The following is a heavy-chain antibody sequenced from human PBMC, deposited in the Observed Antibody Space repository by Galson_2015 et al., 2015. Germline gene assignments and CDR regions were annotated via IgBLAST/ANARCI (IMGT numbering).Heavy chain of an antibody. CDR1: GFTFSSYA. CDR3: ARDRSIAAAGRAGP. CDR2: ISYDGSNK. Sequence: SLRLSCAASGFTFSSYAMHWVRQAPGKGLEWVAVISYDGSNKYYADSVKGRFTISRDNSKNTLYLQMNSLRAEDTAVYYCARDRSIAAAGRAGPWGQGTLVTVSS. D-gene: IGHD6-13*01. J-gene: IGHJ5*02. V-gene: IGHV3-30-3*01.